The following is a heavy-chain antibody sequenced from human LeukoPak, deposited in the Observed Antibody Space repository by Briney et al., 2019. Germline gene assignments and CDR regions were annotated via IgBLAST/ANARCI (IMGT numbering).Heavy chain of an antibody. D-gene: IGHD5-18*01. CDR2: INHSGST. CDR1: GGSFSGYY. Sequence: SETLSLTCAVYGGSFSGYYWSWIRQPPGKGLEWIGEINHSGSTNYNPSLKSRVTISADTSKNQFSLKLSSVTAADTAVYYCARHKGSGYSYGTGVYYYYGMDVWGQGTTVTVSS. V-gene: IGHV4-34*01. J-gene: IGHJ6*02. CDR3: ARHKGSGYSYGTGVYYYYGMDV.